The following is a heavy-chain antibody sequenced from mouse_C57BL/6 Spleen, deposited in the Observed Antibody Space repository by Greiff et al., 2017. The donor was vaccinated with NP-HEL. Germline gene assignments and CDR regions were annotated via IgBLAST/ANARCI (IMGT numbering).Heavy chain of an antibody. CDR1: GFTFSDYY. CDR3: ARAYYGNYLYYFDY. CDR2: INYDGSST. V-gene: IGHV5-16*01. J-gene: IGHJ2*01. D-gene: IGHD2-10*01. Sequence: EVQVVESEGGLVQPGSSMKLSCTASGFTFSDYYMAWVRQVPEKGLEWVANINYDGSSTYYLDSLKSRFIISRDNAKNILYLQMSSLKSEDTATYYCARAYYGNYLYYFDYWGQGTTLTVSS.